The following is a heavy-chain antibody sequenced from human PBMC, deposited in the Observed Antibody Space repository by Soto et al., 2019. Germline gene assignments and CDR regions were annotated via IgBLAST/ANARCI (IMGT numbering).Heavy chain of an antibody. CDR1: GFTFSMAY. CDR3: VTRFTAVATARFDY. CDR2: IDSKIDADKT. J-gene: IGHJ4*02. V-gene: IGHV3-15*04. Sequence: EVQLVESGGGLVKPGGSLSLSCRASGFTFSMAYMNWVRQAPGKGLEWVGQIDSKIDADKTECAAPVKRRFTLSIDDSKNTVYLQMNGLEIEDTAMYYCVTRFTAVATARFDYWGQGTLVTVSS. D-gene: IGHD2-21*02.